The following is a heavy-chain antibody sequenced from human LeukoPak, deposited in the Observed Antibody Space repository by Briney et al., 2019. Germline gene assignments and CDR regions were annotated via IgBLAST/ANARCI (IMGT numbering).Heavy chain of an antibody. Sequence: NPSETLSLTCTVSDGSITRSSYYWGWIRQTPGEGLDWIGSIYYSGITYYNPSLQGRVTMSVDTSKNQFSLKLNSVTAADTAVYYCARLRVTTGFDYWDQGIPVTVSS. D-gene: IGHD2-21*02. CDR1: DGSITRSSYY. CDR2: IYYSGIT. CDR3: ARLRVTTGFDY. J-gene: IGHJ4*02. V-gene: IGHV4-39*01.